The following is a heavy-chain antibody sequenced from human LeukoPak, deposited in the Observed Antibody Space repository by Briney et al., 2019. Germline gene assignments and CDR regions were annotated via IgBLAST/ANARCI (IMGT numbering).Heavy chain of an antibody. Sequence: ASVKVSCKASGYTFTGYYMHWVRQAPGQGLEWMGWINPNSGGTNYAQKFQGRVTMTRDTSISTAYMELSRLRSDDTAVYYCARGPAQVGATVSGYYYMDVWGKGTTVTVSS. CDR3: ARGPAQVGATVSGYYYMDV. CDR2: INPNSGGT. D-gene: IGHD1-26*01. V-gene: IGHV1-2*02. J-gene: IGHJ6*03. CDR1: GYTFTGYY.